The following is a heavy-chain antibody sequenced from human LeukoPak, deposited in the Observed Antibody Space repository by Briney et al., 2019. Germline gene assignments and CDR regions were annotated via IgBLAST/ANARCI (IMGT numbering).Heavy chain of an antibody. CDR3: ARGNSSGSFHDY. V-gene: IGHV4-4*07. D-gene: IGHD3-22*01. J-gene: IGHJ4*02. CDR2: MSTSGST. CDR1: GGSISSYY. Sequence: SETLSLTCTISGGSISSYYWSWIRQPAGKGLEWIGRMSTSGSTNYNPSLTSRVTMSVDKSKNQFSLNLNSVTAADTAVYFCARGNSSGSFHDYWGQGARVTVSS.